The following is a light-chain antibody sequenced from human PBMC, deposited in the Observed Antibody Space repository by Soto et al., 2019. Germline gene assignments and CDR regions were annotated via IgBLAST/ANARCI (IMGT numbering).Light chain of an antibody. Sequence: QSVLTQPPSASGSPGQSVTISCTGTSSDIGGYNFVSWYQQHPGKAPKLMIYEVSKRPSGVPDRFSGSKSGNTASLTVSGLQAEDEAHYYCSSYAGSNNMFGGGTKVTVL. CDR1: SSDIGGYNF. CDR3: SSYAGSNNM. J-gene: IGLJ3*02. V-gene: IGLV2-8*01. CDR2: EVS.